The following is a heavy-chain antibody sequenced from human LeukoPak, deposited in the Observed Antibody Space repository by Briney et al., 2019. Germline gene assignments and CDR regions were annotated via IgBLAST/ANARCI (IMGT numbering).Heavy chain of an antibody. J-gene: IGHJ4*02. CDR2: IRGSGETT. CDR3: AKDLSSGTGRGFDY. Sequence: GGSLRLSCTASGFTFGDYAMSWVRQAPGKGLEWVSGIRGSGETTYYAESVKGRFIIQRDNSKNTLYLQMNSLRAEDTALYYCAKDLSSGTGRGFDYWGQGTLVTVSS. CDR1: GFTFGDYA. V-gene: IGHV3-23*01. D-gene: IGHD3/OR15-3a*01.